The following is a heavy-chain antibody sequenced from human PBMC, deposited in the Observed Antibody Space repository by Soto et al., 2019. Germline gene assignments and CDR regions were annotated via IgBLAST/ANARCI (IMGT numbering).Heavy chain of an antibody. CDR2: IYYSGST. J-gene: IGHJ6*02. CDR3: ARVSHIVVVTAPRPYYYGMDV. V-gene: IGHV4-31*03. D-gene: IGHD2-21*02. Sequence: QVQLQESGPGLVKPSQTLSLTCTVSGGSISSGGYYWSWIRQHPGKGLEWIGYIYYSGSTYYNPSLKSRVTISVDTSKNQFSLKLSSVTAADTAVYYCARVSHIVVVTAPRPYYYGMDVWGQGTTVTVSS. CDR1: GGSISSGGYY.